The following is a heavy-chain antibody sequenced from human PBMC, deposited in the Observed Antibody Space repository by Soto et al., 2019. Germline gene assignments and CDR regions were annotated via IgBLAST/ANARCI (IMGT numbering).Heavy chain of an antibody. D-gene: IGHD2-2*01. J-gene: IGHJ4*02. Sequence: GASVKVSCKASEGTFSSYAISWVRQAPGQGPEWMGRIIPVFRTANYAQRFQDRVTITADDSTSTAFMELSSLKSEDTAVYYCARGLVVVPAAEINFDYWGQGTPVTVSS. CDR3: ARGLVVVPAAEINFDY. CDR1: EGTFSSYA. CDR2: IIPVFRTA. V-gene: IGHV1-69*13.